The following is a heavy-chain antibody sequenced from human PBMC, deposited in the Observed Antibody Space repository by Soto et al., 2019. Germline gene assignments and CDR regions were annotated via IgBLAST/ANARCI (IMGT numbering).Heavy chain of an antibody. D-gene: IGHD1-26*01. CDR3: ASGLLLLDYGMDV. CDR1: GFTFSSYA. J-gene: IGHJ6*02. CDR2: ISGSGGST. Sequence: EVQLLESGGGLVQPGGSLRLSCAASGFTFSSYAMSWVRQAPGKGLEWVSAISGSGGSTYYADSVKGRFTISRDNSKNTLYLQMNSLRAEDTAVYYCASGLLLLDYGMDVWGQGTTVTVSS. V-gene: IGHV3-23*01.